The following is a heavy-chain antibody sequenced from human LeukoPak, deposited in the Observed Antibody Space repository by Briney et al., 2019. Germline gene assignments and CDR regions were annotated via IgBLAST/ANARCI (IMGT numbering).Heavy chain of an antibody. CDR1: GFTVSNFG. V-gene: IGHV3-30*19. J-gene: IGHJ3*02. CDR3: ARDGFLYYDGIDI. Sequence: ARSLRLSCAASGFTVSNFGMHWVRQAPGHGLEWVAVICSDGSNKYYTDSVKCRFTISRDNCKNTLYLQTNSMRAEDSAVSSYARDGFLYYDGIDIWGQGTTVTVSS. D-gene: IGHD3-10*01. CDR2: ICSDGSNK.